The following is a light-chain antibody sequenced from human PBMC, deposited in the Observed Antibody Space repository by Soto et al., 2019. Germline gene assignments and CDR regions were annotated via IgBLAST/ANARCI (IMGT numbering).Light chain of an antibody. Sequence: QSVLTQPASVSDSTGHSITISCTGTSSDVGGSNFVSWYQQHPGKPPKLIIYDVANRPSGVSNRFSGSKSGSTASLIISRLQTEDEADYYCVSYTSSTTYVFGTGTKVT. CDR1: SSDVGGSNF. CDR2: DVA. CDR3: VSYTSSTTYV. J-gene: IGLJ1*01. V-gene: IGLV2-14*03.